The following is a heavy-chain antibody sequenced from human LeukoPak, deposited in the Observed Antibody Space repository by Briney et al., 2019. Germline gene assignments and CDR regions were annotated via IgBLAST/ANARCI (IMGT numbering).Heavy chain of an antibody. CDR3: ARNRDGYNSFDY. V-gene: IGHV4-31*03. D-gene: IGHD5-24*01. Sequence: SETLSLTCTVSGGSINNGGYYWSWIRQHPGKGLEWIGYIYYSGSSYYNPSLRSRVIISVDTSKNHFSLKLSSVTAADTAVYYCARNRDGYNSFDYWGQGTLVTVSS. CDR1: GGSINNGGYY. CDR2: IYYSGSS. J-gene: IGHJ4*02.